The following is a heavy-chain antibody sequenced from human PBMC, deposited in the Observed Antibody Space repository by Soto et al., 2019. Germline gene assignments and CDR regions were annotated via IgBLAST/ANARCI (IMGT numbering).Heavy chain of an antibody. D-gene: IGHD7-27*01. CDR2: ISYDGSNK. V-gene: IGHV3-30*18. Sequence: QVQLVESGGGVVQPGRSLRLSCAASGFTFSSYGMHWVRQAPGKGLEWVAVISYDGSNKYYADSVKGRFTISRDNSKNTLNLPMNSLRAEDTAVYYCAKDLLGPGRAYGMDVWGQGTTVTVSS. CDR1: GFTFSSYG. J-gene: IGHJ6*02. CDR3: AKDLLGPGRAYGMDV.